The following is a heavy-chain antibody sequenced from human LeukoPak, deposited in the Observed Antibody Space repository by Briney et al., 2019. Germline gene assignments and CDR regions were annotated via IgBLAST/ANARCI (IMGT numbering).Heavy chain of an antibody. D-gene: IGHD3-10*01. CDR1: GFTFSSNS. V-gene: IGHV3-23*01. J-gene: IGHJ4*02. Sequence: GGSLRLSCAASGFTFSSNSMNWVRQAPGRGLEWVSVITNNGATTYYADSVKVRFTISRDNSKNMLYLQMNSLRAEDTAVYYCAKDWGYGSGTYYPHWGQGTLVTVSS. CDR2: ITNNGATT. CDR3: AKDWGYGSGTYYPH.